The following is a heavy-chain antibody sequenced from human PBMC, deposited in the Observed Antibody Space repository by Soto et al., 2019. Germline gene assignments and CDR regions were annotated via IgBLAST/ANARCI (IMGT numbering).Heavy chain of an antibody. J-gene: IGHJ5*02. CDR3: ARDEGSSRSRDNWFDP. Sequence: GGSLGLSCAASGFTFSSYSMNWVRQAPGKGLEWVSSISSSSSYIYYADSVKGRFTISRDNAKNSLYLQMNSLRAEDTAVYYCARDEGSSRSRDNWFDPWGQGTLVTVSS. D-gene: IGHD6-13*01. CDR2: ISSSSSYI. V-gene: IGHV3-21*01. CDR1: GFTFSSYS.